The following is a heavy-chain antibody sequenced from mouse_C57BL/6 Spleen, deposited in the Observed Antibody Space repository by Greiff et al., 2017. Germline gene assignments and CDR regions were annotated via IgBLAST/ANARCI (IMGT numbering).Heavy chain of an antibody. CDR1: GYTFTDYE. D-gene: IGHD2-5*01. Sequence: QVQLQQSGAELVRPGASVTLSCKASGYTFTDYEMHWVKQTPVHGLEWIGAIDPETGGTAYNQKFKGKAILTADKSSSTAYMELRSLTSEDSAVYYCTRKDYINYVRYYFDYWGQGTTLTVSS. CDR3: TRKDYINYVRYYFDY. J-gene: IGHJ2*01. V-gene: IGHV1-15*01. CDR2: IDPETGGT.